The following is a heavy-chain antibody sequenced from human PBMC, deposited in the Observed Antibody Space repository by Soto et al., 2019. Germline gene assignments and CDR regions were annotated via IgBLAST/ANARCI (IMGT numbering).Heavy chain of an antibody. CDR3: ARVNYGSGSYYLYYYYYYYMDV. V-gene: IGHV4-34*01. CDR1: GGSFSGYY. CDR2: INHSGST. D-gene: IGHD3-10*01. Sequence: PSETLSLTCAVYGGSFSGYYWSWIRQPPGKGLEWIGEINHSGSTNYNPSLKSRVTISVDTSKNQFSLKLSSVTAADTAVYYCARVNYGSGSYYLYYYYYYYMDVWGKGTTVTVSS. J-gene: IGHJ6*03.